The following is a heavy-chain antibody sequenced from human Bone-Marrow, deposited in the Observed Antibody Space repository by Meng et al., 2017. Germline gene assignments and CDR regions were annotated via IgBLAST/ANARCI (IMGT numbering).Heavy chain of an antibody. Sequence: GESLKISCAASGFTFSSYSMNWVRQAPGKGLEWVSSISSSSSYIYYADSVKGRFTISRDNAKNSLYPQMNSLRAEDTAVYYCARDGGYYDSSGYPRYYYYYGMDVWGQGTTVTVSS. CDR3: ARDGGYYDSSGYPRYYYYYGMDV. J-gene: IGHJ6*02. CDR2: ISSSSSYI. CDR1: GFTFSSYS. D-gene: IGHD3-22*01. V-gene: IGHV3-21*01.